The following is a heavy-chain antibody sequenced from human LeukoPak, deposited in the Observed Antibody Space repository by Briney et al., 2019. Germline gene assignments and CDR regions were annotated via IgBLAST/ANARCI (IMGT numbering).Heavy chain of an antibody. J-gene: IGHJ4*02. V-gene: IGHV3-23*01. CDR2: ISGSGGST. Sequence: GGSLRLSCAASGFTFSSYAMSWVRQAPGKGLEWVSAISGSGGSTYYADSVKGRYTISRDNSKNTLYLQMNSLRAEDTAVYYCAKLPDKWFGDRSVYWGQGTLVTVSS. CDR1: GFTFSSYA. D-gene: IGHD3-10*01. CDR3: AKLPDKWFGDRSVY.